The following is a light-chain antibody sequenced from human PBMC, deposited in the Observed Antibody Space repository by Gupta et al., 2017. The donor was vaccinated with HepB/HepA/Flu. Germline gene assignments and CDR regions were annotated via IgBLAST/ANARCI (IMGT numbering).Light chain of an antibody. Sequence: QPVLTPPPSASGTPGQRVTIPCSGSSSNIGNDNAYWYQQLPGTAPKLLIYNDNQRPSGVPDRFSGSKSGTTASLAISGLRSEDEADYYCVGWDDSLSGYVFGAGTKVTVL. CDR3: VGWDDSLSGYV. CDR1: SSNIGNDN. CDR2: NDN. V-gene: IGLV1-47*02. J-gene: IGLJ1*01.